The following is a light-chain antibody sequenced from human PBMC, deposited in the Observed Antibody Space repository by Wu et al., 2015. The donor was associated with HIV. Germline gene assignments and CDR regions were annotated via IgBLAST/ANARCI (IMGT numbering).Light chain of an antibody. CDR1: QSVSSSY. CDR2: GAS. J-gene: IGKJ4*01. Sequence: EIVLTQSPGTLSLSPGERATLSCRASQSVSSSYLAWYQQKPGQAPRLLIYGASSRATGIPDRFSGSGSGTDFTLTISRLESEDFAVYYCQQYGSSLLTFGGGPRWRSN. CDR3: QQYGSSLLT. V-gene: IGKV3-20*01.